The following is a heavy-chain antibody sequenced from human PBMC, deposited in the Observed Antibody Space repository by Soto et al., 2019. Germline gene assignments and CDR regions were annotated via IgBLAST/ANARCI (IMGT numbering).Heavy chain of an antibody. CDR2: IGRRSDI. J-gene: IGHJ6*02. D-gene: IGHD2-21*02. CDR3: AREETAWPLAYGLDV. V-gene: IGHV3-21*01. Sequence: SGGSLRLSCEASGFSFSTYSMHWVRQAPGKGLEWVSSIGRRSDIYYADSVKDRFTISRDNAKNSVSLQMNSLRDEDTAVYYCAREETAWPLAYGLDVWGQGTTVTVSS. CDR1: GFSFSTYS.